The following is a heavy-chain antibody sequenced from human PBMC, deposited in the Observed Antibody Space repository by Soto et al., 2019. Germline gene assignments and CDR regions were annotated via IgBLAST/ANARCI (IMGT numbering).Heavy chain of an antibody. CDR3: ARDENVVVAATHFYYYGMDV. J-gene: IGHJ6*02. CDR2: INHSGST. Sequence: SETLSLTCTVSGGSISSNYWTWIRQPPGKGLEWIGEINHSGSTNYNPSLKSRVTISVDTSKNQFSLKLSSVTAADTAVYYCARDENVVVAATHFYYYGMDVWGQGTTVTVSS. CDR1: GGSISSNY. D-gene: IGHD2-15*01. V-gene: IGHV4-34*01.